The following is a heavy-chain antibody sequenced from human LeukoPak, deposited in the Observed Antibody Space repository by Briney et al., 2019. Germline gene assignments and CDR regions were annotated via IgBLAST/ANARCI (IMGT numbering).Heavy chain of an antibody. J-gene: IGHJ4*02. CDR1: GFTFSSYG. CDR2: IRYDGSNK. Sequence: GGSLRLSCAASGFTFSSYGMHWVRQAPGKGLEWVAFIRYDGSNKYYADSVKGRFTFSRDNSKNTLYLQMNSLRAEDTAVYYCAKDKSDSSGYYTFDYWGQGTLVTVSS. V-gene: IGHV3-30*02. D-gene: IGHD3-22*01. CDR3: AKDKSDSSGYYTFDY.